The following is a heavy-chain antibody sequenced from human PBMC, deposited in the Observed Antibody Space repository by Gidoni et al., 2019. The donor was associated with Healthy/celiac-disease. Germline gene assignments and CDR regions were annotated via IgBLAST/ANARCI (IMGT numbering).Heavy chain of an antibody. CDR3: ARGVRIAAAGVPDYYYYGMDV. V-gene: IGHV1-69*01. CDR1: GGTFSSYA. D-gene: IGHD6-13*01. Sequence: QVQLVQSGAEVTKPGSSVKVSCKASGGTFSSYAISWGRQAPGQGLEWMGGIIPIFGTANYAQKFQGRVTITADESTSTAYMELSSLRSEDTAVYYCARGVRIAAAGVPDYYYYGMDVWGQGTTVTVSS. J-gene: IGHJ6*02. CDR2: IIPIFGTA.